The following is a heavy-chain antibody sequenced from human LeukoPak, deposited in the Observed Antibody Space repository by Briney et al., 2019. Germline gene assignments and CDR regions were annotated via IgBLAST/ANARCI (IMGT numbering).Heavy chain of an antibody. J-gene: IGHJ4*02. CDR2: FDPEDGET. CDR1: GYTLTELS. CDR3: ATDFIWRGGNSEGYFDY. D-gene: IGHD4-23*01. V-gene: IGHV1-24*01. Sequence: GASVNVSCKVSGYTLTELSMHWVRQAPGKGLEWMGGFDPEDGETIYAQKFQGRVTMTEDTSTDTAYMELSSLRSEDTAVYYCATDFIWRGGNSEGYFDYWGQGTLVTVSS.